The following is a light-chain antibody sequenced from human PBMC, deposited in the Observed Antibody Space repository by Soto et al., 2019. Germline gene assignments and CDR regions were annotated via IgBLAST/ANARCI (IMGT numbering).Light chain of an antibody. V-gene: IGLV2-14*01. J-gene: IGLJ1*01. Sequence: QSVLTQPASVSGSPGQSISISCTGATSDIGNYNYFSWYQQHPGKAPKLIIYQVSHRPSGVSNRFSGSKSGNTASLTISGLQADDEADYYCSTYTGSNTPYVFGTGTQLTVL. CDR3: STYTGSNTPYV. CDR2: QVS. CDR1: TSDIGNYNY.